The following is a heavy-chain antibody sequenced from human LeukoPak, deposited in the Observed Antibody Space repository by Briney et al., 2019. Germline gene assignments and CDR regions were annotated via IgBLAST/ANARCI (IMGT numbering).Heavy chain of an antibody. CDR2: INPNSGGT. V-gene: IGHV1-2*04. CDR3: ARRGGSGWYVDY. J-gene: IGHJ4*02. CDR1: VYTFTGYY. D-gene: IGHD6-19*01. Sequence: ASVKVSCKASVYTFTGYYMHWVRQAPGQGLEWMGWINPNSGGTNYAQKFQGWVTMTRDTSISTAYMELSRLRSDDTAVYYCARRGGSGWYVDYWGQGTLVTVSS.